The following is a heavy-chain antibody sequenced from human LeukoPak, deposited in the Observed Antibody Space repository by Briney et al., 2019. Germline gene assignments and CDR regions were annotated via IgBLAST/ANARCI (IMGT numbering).Heavy chain of an antibody. J-gene: IGHJ5*02. V-gene: IGHV4-30-4*01. CDR2: IYYSGST. CDR1: GGSISSGDYY. Sequence: SETLSLTCTVSGGSISSGDYYWSWIRQPPGKGLEWIGYIYYSGSTYYNPSLKSRVTISVDTSKNQFSLKLSSVTAADTAVYYCVSFYGDYGKNWFDPWGQGTLVTVSS. D-gene: IGHD4-17*01. CDR3: VSFYGDYGKNWFDP.